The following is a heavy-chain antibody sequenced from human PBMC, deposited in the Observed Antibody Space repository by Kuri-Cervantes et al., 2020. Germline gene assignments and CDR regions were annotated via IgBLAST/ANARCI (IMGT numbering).Heavy chain of an antibody. D-gene: IGHD3-10*01. Sequence: SETLSLTCTVSGGSISSYYWSWIRQPPGKGLEWIGYIYYSGSTNYNPSLKSRVTISVDTSKNQFSLKLSSVTAADTAVYYCARAPYYYGSGARRGAFDIWGQGTMVTVSS. V-gene: IGHV4-59*12. CDR2: IYYSGST. CDR1: GGSISSYY. CDR3: ARAPYYYGSGARRGAFDI. J-gene: IGHJ3*02.